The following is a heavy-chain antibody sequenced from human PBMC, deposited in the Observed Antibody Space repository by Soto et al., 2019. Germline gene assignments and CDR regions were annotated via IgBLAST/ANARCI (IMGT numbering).Heavy chain of an antibody. J-gene: IGHJ4*02. CDR1: GFTFSSYS. V-gene: IGHV3-21*01. CDR3: ANVSPYYYDSSGYYEDY. D-gene: IGHD3-22*01. Sequence: PGGSLRLSCAASGFTFSSYSMNWVRQAPGKGLEWVSSISSSSSYIYYADSVKGRFTISRDNAKNSLYLQMNSLRAEDTAVYYCANVSPYYYDSSGYYEDYWGQGTLVTVSS. CDR2: ISSSSSYI.